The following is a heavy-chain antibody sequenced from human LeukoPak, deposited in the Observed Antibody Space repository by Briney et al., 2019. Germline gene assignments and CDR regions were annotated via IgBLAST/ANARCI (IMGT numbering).Heavy chain of an antibody. CDR1: GGSISNYY. D-gene: IGHD1-26*01. V-gene: IGHV4-4*07. CDR3: VRGLTTTVFDY. CDR2: IYSSGST. J-gene: IGHJ4*02. Sequence: SQTLSLTCAVSGGSISNYYWGWIRQPAGKGLEWIGRIYSSGSTTYNPSLRSRVTMTVDTSKNQFSLRLSSVTAADTAVYYCVRGLTTTVFDYWDQGTLVTVSS.